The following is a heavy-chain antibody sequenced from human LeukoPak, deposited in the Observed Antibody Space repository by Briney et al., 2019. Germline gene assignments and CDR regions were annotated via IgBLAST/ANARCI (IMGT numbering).Heavy chain of an antibody. CDR1: GFTFSNSW. D-gene: IGHD5-24*01. J-gene: IGHJ6*03. CDR3: TTDPRRDHYYYLYMDV. V-gene: IGHV3-15*01. Sequence: GGSLRLSCAAAGFTFSNSWMSWVRQAPGKGLEWVGRIKSKTDGCTTDYAAPVKRIFTISREDSKITLYLQMNSLKTEETGVYYCTTDPRRDHYYYLYMDVWGKETTVTVSS. CDR2: IKSKTDGCTT.